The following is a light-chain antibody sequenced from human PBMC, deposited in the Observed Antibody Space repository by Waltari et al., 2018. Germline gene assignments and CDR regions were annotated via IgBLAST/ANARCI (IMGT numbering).Light chain of an antibody. V-gene: IGLV2-23*02. CDR2: EVN. CDR1: SSDVGSYNL. CDR3: CSYAGSSTVL. Sequence: QSALTQPASVSGSPGQSITISCTGTSSDVGSYNLVSWYQQHPGKAPKRMIYEVNKRPSGVSNRFSGSKSGNTASLTISGLQAEDEADYYCCSYAGSSTVLFGGGTKLTVL. J-gene: IGLJ2*01.